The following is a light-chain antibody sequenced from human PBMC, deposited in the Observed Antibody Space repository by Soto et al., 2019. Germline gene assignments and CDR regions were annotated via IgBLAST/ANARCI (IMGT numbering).Light chain of an antibody. CDR2: GNS. CDR1: SSNIGAGYD. Sequence: QSVLTQPPSVSGAPGQRVTISCTGSSSNIGAGYDVHWYQQLPGTAPKLLIYGNSNRPSGVPDRFSGSKSGTSASLAITGLQAEDGADYSCQSYDSSLSGSVFGPGTKVTV. V-gene: IGLV1-40*01. J-gene: IGLJ1*01. CDR3: QSYDSSLSGSV.